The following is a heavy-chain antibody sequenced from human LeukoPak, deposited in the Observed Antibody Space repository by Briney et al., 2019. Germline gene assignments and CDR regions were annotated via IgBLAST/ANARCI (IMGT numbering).Heavy chain of an antibody. J-gene: IGHJ4*02. CDR1: GYSISSGYY. D-gene: IGHD3-22*01. V-gene: IGHV4-38-2*01. Sequence: SETLSLTCAVSGYSISSGYYWGWIRQPPGKGLEWIGSIYHSGSTYYNPSLKSRVTISVDTSKNQFSLKLSSVTAADTAVYYCARGDSSGHDYWGQGTLVTVSS. CDR2: IYHSGST. CDR3: ARGDSSGHDY.